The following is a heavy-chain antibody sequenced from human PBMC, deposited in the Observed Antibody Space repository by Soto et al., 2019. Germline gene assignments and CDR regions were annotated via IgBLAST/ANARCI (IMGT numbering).Heavy chain of an antibody. CDR3: AREGSVGMTQMRFFDY. J-gene: IGHJ4*02. CDR1: GFTFASYH. CDR2: INASNGDT. V-gene: IGHV1-46*04. Sequence: QVQLVQSGAEVKRPGASVKVSCKASGFTFASYHIHWVRQAPGQGLEWMAIINASNGDTAYAQKWRGRVTLTRDTSTTTVYMEPSSLTSEDTALFYCAREGSVGMTQMRFFDYWGRGTLVTVSS. D-gene: IGHD2-21*02.